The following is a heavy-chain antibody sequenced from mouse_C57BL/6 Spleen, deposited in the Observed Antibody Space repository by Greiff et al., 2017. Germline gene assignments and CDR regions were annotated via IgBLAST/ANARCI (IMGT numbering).Heavy chain of an antibody. J-gene: IGHJ4*01. Sequence: EVQLVESGGDLVKPGGSLKLSCAASGFTFSSYGMSWVRQTPDKRLEWVATISSGGSYTYYPDSVKGRFTISRDNAKNTLYLQMSSLKSEDTAMYYCARPTAQAPYYAMDYWGQGTSVTVSS. D-gene: IGHD3-2*02. CDR1: GFTFSSYG. CDR3: ARPTAQAPYYAMDY. V-gene: IGHV5-6*01. CDR2: ISSGGSYT.